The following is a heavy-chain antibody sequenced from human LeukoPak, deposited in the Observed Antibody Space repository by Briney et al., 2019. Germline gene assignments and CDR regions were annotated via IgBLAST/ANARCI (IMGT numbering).Heavy chain of an antibody. CDR2: IYYSGSS. J-gene: IGHJ4*02. CDR3: ARGGGGATPFDY. D-gene: IGHD1-26*01. CDR1: GGSISSGAYY. Sequence: PSQTLSLTCTVSGGSISSGAYYWSWIRQPPGKGLEGIGYIYYSGSSYYNPSLKSRVTISVDTSKNQFSLKLSSVTAADTAVYYWARGGGGATPFDYWGQGTLVTVSS. V-gene: IGHV4-30-4*08.